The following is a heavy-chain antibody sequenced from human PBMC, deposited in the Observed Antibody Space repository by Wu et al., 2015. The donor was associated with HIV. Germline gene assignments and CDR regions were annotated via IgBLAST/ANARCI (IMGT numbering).Heavy chain of an antibody. J-gene: IGHJ5*02. Sequence: QVHLVQSGAEVKKPGASVKISCKASGYTFTSNWMHWVRQAPGQGLEWMGIINPKGGSPSYAQKFLDRVTITSDTSTSTFYMEVSSLRSDDTAVYYCARDHSNTAWDRPCWWFDPWGQG. D-gene: IGHD1-26*01. CDR1: GYTFTSNW. V-gene: IGHV1-46*01. CDR2: INPKGGSP. CDR3: ARDHSNTAWDRPCWWFDP.